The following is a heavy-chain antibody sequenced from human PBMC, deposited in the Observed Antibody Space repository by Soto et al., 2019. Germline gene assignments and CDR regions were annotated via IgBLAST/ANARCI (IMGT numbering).Heavy chain of an antibody. V-gene: IGHV3-30*07. CDR1: GFIFTSYI. D-gene: IGHD3-3*01. Sequence: PGGSLRLSCAASGFIFTSYIVHWVRQAPGKGLEWVASVSYDGSKKHYADSVKGRFSISRDNAKNSLYLQMNSLRAEDTAVYYCARAHLEWLLSLLGSFDSTLSHWFDPWGQGTLVTVSS. J-gene: IGHJ5*02. CDR3: ARAHLEWLLSLLGSFDSTLSHWFDP. CDR2: VSYDGSKK.